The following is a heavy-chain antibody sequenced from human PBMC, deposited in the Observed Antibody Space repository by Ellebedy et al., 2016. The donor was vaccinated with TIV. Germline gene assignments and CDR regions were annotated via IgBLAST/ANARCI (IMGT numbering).Heavy chain of an antibody. V-gene: IGHV3-7*01. J-gene: IGHJ6*04. CDR3: GRAMDV. Sequence: GESLKISXAASGFTFGNYWMHWVRQAPGRGLEWVANIKQDESEKYYVDSVKGRFTISRDNAKNSLYLQMNSLRVEDTAVYYCGRAMDVWGKGTTVTVSS. CDR2: IKQDESEK. CDR1: GFTFGNYW.